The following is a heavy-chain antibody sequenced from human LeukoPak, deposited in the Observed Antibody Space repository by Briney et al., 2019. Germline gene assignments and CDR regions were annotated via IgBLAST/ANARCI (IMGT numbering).Heavy chain of an antibody. CDR1: GFTFSTYA. CDR2: ITDSGGNT. V-gene: IGHV3-23*01. J-gene: IGHJ4*02. Sequence: GGSLRLSCTASGFTFSTYAMSWVRQDPGKGLEWVSAITDSGGNTYYAAPVKGRFTISRDNSKNTLYLQMNSLRAEDTAAYYCARAGHCTNGICYTADFDYWGQGTLVTVSS. D-gene: IGHD2-8*01. CDR3: ARAGHCTNGICYTADFDY.